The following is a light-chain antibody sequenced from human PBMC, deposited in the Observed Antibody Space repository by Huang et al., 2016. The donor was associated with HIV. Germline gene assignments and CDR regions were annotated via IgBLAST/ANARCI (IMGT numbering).Light chain of an antibody. CDR1: QSLVHSDGNTY. V-gene: IGKV2-30*02. CDR3: LQGTRWPYT. J-gene: IGKJ2*01. CDR2: EVS. Sequence: DVVMTQSPLSGPVALGQPASISCRSTQSLVHSDGNTYFSWCHQKPGQSPRRLIYEVSKRDSGFPDRVSGSGSGSDITLKINRVEPEDVGIYSCLQGTRWPYTFGQGTKLEIE.